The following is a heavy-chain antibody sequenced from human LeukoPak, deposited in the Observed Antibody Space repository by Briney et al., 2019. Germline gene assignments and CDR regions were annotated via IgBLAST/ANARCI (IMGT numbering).Heavy chain of an antibody. Sequence: GGSLRLSCEASGITFSTSDMHWVRQAPGKGLEWVSVIGTAGDTYYAASVKGRFSISRENAKNSLYLQMNSLRAGDTAVYYCARGSVRVGMDVWGQGTTVTVSS. V-gene: IGHV3-13*01. J-gene: IGHJ6*02. CDR2: IGTAGDT. CDR3: ARGSVRVGMDV. D-gene: IGHD6-13*01. CDR1: GITFSTSD.